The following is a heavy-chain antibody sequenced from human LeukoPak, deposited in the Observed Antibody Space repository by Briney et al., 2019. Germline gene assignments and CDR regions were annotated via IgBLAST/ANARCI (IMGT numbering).Heavy chain of an antibody. Sequence: SETLSLTCTVSGYSMSSGYYWGWIRQPPGKGLEWIGSIYYSGSTYYNPSLKSRVTISVDTSKNQFSLKLSSVTAADTAVYYCARIGLYYYDSSGIKPWGQGTLVTVSS. CDR2: IYYSGST. D-gene: IGHD3-22*01. CDR3: ARIGLYYYDSSGIKP. J-gene: IGHJ5*02. CDR1: GYSMSSGYY. V-gene: IGHV4-38-2*02.